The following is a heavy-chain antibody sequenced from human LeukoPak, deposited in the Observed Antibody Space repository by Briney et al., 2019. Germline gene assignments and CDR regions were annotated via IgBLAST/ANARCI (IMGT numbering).Heavy chain of an antibody. CDR1: AFTFSSYA. J-gene: IGHJ4*02. CDR3: AKLPATYDSSGYYLPHFDY. CDR2: ISGSGGST. D-gene: IGHD3-22*01. Sequence: GRSLRLSCAASAFTFSSYAMSWVRQAPGKGLEWVSAISGSGGSTYYADSVKGRFTISRDNSKNTLYLQMNSLRAEDTAVYYCAKLPATYDSSGYYLPHFDYWGQGTLVTVSS. V-gene: IGHV3-23*01.